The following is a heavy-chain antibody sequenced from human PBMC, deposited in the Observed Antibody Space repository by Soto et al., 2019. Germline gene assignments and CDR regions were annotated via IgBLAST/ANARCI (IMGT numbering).Heavy chain of an antibody. V-gene: IGHV1-46*03. J-gene: IGHJ5*02. D-gene: IGHD5-12*01. Sequence: ASVNVSCKASGYTFTSYYMHWVRQAPGQGLEWMGIINPSGGSTSYAQKFQGRVTMTRDTSTSTVYMELSSLRSEDTAVYYCARSIVATIVWFDPWGQGTLVTVSS. CDR1: GYTFTSYY. CDR3: ARSIVATIVWFDP. CDR2: INPSGGST.